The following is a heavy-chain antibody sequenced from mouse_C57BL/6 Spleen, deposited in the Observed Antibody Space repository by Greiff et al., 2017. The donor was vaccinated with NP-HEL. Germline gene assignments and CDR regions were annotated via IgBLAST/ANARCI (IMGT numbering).Heavy chain of an antibody. Sequence: VQLQQSGAELVRPGASVKLSCTASGFNIKDDYMHWVKQRPEQGLEWIGWIDPANGDTEYASKFQGKATITADTSSNTAYLQLSSLTSEDTAVYYCTTDYYGSRGGFAYWGQGTLVTVSA. CDR1: GFNIKDDY. CDR3: TTDYYGSRGGFAY. V-gene: IGHV14-4*01. CDR2: IDPANGDT. D-gene: IGHD1-1*01. J-gene: IGHJ3*01.